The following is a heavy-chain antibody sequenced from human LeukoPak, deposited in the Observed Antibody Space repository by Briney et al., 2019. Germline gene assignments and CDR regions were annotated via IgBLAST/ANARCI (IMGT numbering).Heavy chain of an antibody. V-gene: IGHV1-2*02. Sequence: ASVKVSCKASGYSFTGYYLDWVRQAPGQGLEWMGWINPKSGGTNYAQKFPGRVTMTRDTSISTAYMELSRLRSDDTAVYYCARDINHSHYYDSSGVDYWGQGTLVTVSS. CDR3: ARDINHSHYYDSSGVDY. CDR2: INPKSGGT. D-gene: IGHD3-22*01. J-gene: IGHJ4*02. CDR1: GYSFTGYY.